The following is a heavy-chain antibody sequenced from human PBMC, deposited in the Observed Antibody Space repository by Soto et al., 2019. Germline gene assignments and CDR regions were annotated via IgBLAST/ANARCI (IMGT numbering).Heavy chain of an antibody. V-gene: IGHV1-18*04. CDR1: GYTFTGYG. CDR3: ERGGYIEVVVAETRYGVDV. CDR2: ISAYNGDT. J-gene: IGHJ6*02. D-gene: IGHD2-15*01. Sequence: ASVKVSCKASGYTFTGYGISWVRQAPGQGLEWMGWISAYNGDTNYAQKIQGRVTMTTDTSTTTAYMELRSLRSDDTAVYYCERGGYIEVVVAETRYGVDVWGQGTTVTVSS.